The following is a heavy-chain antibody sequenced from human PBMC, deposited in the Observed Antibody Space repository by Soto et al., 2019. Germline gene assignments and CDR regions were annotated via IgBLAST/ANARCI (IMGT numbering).Heavy chain of an antibody. V-gene: IGHV1-8*02. CDR1: GYTLTGYY. CDR3: ARGVSAGVDY. CDR2: MQPSTGRT. D-gene: IGHD1-26*01. Sequence: ASVKVSCKASGYTLTGYYIHWVRQTAGQGLEWMGWMQPSTGRTGYAQKFQGRVTMTRDTSINTAYMELTTLTSDDTAFYYCARGVSAGVDYWGQGTLVTVSS. J-gene: IGHJ4*02.